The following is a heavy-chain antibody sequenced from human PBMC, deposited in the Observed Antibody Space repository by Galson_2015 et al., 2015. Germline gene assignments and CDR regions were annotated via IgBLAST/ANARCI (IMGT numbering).Heavy chain of an antibody. CDR1: GGPFSGSY. Sequence: ETLSLTCAVYGGPFSGSYWSWIRQPPGKGLEWIGEINHSGSTNYNPSLKSRVTISVDTSKNQFSLKLSSVTAADTAVYYCARLSAELLWFGELSSPYNWFDPWGQGTLVTVSS. CDR3: ARLSAELLWFGELSSPYNWFDP. V-gene: IGHV4-34*01. D-gene: IGHD3-10*01. CDR2: INHSGST. J-gene: IGHJ5*02.